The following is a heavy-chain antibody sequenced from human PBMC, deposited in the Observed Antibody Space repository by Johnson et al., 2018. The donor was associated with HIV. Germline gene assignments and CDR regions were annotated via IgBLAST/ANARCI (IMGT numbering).Heavy chain of an antibody. V-gene: IGHV3-20*04. J-gene: IGHJ3*01. D-gene: IGHD3-22*01. Sequence: VQLVESGGGLVQPGGSLRLSCAASGFTFGDYGMSWVRQVPGKGLEWVSGINWNGGSTGYADSVKGRFTISRDSAKNSLYLQMNSLRAEDTALYYCARGVSSGYYSNAFDVWGQGTMATVSS. CDR1: GFTFGDYG. CDR2: INWNGGST. CDR3: ARGVSSGYYSNAFDV.